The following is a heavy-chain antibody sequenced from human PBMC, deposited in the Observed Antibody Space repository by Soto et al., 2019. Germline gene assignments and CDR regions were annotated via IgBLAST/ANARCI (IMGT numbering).Heavy chain of an antibody. D-gene: IGHD1-1*01. V-gene: IGHV1-18*01. J-gene: IGHJ4*02. CDR1: GYTFTSYG. CDR3: ARGRYGDY. CDR2: ISAHNGNT. Sequence: QVHLVQSGAEVKKPGASVKVSCKASGYTFTSYGITWVRQAPGQGLEWMGWISAHNGNTDYAQKLQDRVIVTRDTPTSTAYMDLRNLRADDTAVYYCARGRYGDYWGQGALVTGSS.